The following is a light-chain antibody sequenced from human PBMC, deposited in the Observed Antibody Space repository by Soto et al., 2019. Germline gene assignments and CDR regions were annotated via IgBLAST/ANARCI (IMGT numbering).Light chain of an antibody. J-gene: IGKJ2*01. V-gene: IGKV3-20*01. CDR2: CSS. CDR3: QQYGSSPPYT. CDR1: QSVSHTY. Sequence: EVVLTQSPGTLSLSPGERATLSCRASQSVSHTYLAWYQQKPGQSPKLLIFCSSDRATGIPDRFSGSGSGTDFTLTISSLEPEDFAVYYCQQYGSSPPYTFGQGTKLEIK.